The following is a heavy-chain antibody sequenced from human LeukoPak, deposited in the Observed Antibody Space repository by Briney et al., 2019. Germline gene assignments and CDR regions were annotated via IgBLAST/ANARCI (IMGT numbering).Heavy chain of an antibody. V-gene: IGHV4-38-2*02. J-gene: IGHJ6*03. CDR1: GYSISNGYY. CDR3: ARDRSAYDYDKRWSYYMDV. D-gene: IGHD5-12*01. CDR2: TYHSGTS. Sequence: SETLSLTCTVSGYSISNGYYWGWIRRPPGKGLEWIGTTYHSGTSYYNPSLKSRVTISVDTSKNQFSLKLSSVTAADTAVYYCARDRSAYDYDKRWSYYMDVWGKGTTVTISS.